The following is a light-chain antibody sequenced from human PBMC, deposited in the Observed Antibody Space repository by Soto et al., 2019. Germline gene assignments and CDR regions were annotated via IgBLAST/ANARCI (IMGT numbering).Light chain of an antibody. J-gene: IGLJ1*01. Sequence: QSVLTQPPSVSAAPGQKVTISCSGSSSNIGNNYVSWYQQLPGTAPKLLIYNNNKRPSGIPDQLSGSKSGTSATLGITRHQTGDEADYYCGTWDSSLSAPYVFGTGTKVTVL. CDR1: SSNIGNNY. CDR2: NNN. V-gene: IGLV1-51*01. CDR3: GTWDSSLSAPYV.